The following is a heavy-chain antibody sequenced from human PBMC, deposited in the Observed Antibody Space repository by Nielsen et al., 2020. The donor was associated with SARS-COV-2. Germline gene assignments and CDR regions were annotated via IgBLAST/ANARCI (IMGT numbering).Heavy chain of an antibody. V-gene: IGHV3-30-3*01. Sequence: LSLTCAASGLRLEDNDMHWVRQAPGKGLEWVAVISSDGANTYYASSVKGRFTISRDSPKSTLYLQMNSLRAEDTAVYYCARVLGGGVLDYWGQGTLVTVSS. J-gene: IGHJ4*02. CDR2: ISSDGANT. CDR1: GLRLEDND. D-gene: IGHD1-26*01. CDR3: ARVLGGGVLDY.